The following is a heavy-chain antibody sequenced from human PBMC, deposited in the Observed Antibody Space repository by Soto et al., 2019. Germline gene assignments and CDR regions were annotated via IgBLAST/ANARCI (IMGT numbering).Heavy chain of an antibody. Sequence: SETLSLTCTVYGGSISSYYWSWIRQPPGKGLEWIGYIYYSGSTNYNPSLKSRVTISVDTSKNQFSLKLSSVTAADTAVYYCARLRYSSSSFWFDPWGQGTLVTVSS. J-gene: IGHJ5*02. CDR3: ARLRYSSSSFWFDP. D-gene: IGHD6-6*01. CDR1: GGSISSYY. CDR2: IYYSGST. V-gene: IGHV4-59*08.